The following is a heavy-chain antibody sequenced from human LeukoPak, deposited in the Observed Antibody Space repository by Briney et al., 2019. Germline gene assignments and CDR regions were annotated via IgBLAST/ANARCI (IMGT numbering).Heavy chain of an antibody. J-gene: IGHJ4*02. CDR1: GGSISSSSYY. V-gene: IGHV4-39*01. CDR2: IYYSGST. Sequence: SETLSLTXTVSGGSISSSSYYWGWIRQPPGKGLEWIGSIYYSGSTYYNPSLKSRVTISVDTSKNQFSLKLSSVTAADTAVYYCARHDAVVTDHIDYWGQGTLVTVSS. D-gene: IGHD4-23*01. CDR3: ARHDAVVTDHIDY.